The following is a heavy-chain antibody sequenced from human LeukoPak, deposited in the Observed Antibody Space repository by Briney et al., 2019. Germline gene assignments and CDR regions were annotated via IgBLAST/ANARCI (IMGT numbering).Heavy chain of an antibody. J-gene: IGHJ4*02. V-gene: IGHV4-34*01. CDR2: INRSGST. CDR1: GGSFSDYY. Sequence: SETLSLTCAVYGGSFSDYYWSWIRQPPGKGLEWIGEINRSGSTNYNPSLERRVTISVDTSRNQFSLELTSVTAADTAVYYCARAPKIAVPGAPLGKNWGQGTLVTVSS. CDR3: ARAPKIAVPGAPLGKN. D-gene: IGHD6-19*01.